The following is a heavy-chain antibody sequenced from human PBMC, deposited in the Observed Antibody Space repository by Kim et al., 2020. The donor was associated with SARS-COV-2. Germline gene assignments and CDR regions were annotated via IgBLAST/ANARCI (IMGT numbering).Heavy chain of an antibody. CDR3: ARGVLDYDNDYYYYGMDV. CDR2: INHSGST. V-gene: IGHV4-34*01. J-gene: IGHJ6*04. Sequence: SETLSLTCAVYGGSFSGYYWSWIRQPPGKGLEWIGEINHSGSTNYNPSLKSRVTISVDTSKNQFSLKLSSVTAAYTAVYYCARGVLDYDNDYYYYGMDVWGKETTVTVSS. D-gene: IGHD3-9*01. CDR1: GGSFSGYY.